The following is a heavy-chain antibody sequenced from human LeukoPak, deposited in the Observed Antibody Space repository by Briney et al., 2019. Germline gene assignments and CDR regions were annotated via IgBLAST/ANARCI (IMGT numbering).Heavy chain of an antibody. J-gene: IGHJ2*01. CDR3: AKDYCGGDCYSGWYFDL. CDR1: GFIFDHFG. CDR2: INWDSTST. D-gene: IGHD2-21*02. V-gene: IGHV3-20*04. Sequence: PGGSLRLSCATSGFIFDHFGMNWVRQVPGKGLEWVSGINWDSTSTNYVDSVRGRFTISRDNAKNSLYLQMNSLRAEDTALYYCAKDYCGGDCYSGWYFDLWGRGTLVTVSS.